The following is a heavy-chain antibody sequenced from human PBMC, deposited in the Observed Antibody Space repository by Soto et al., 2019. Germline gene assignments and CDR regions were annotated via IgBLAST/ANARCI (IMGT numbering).Heavy chain of an antibody. Sequence: PGGALRLSCAASGFTFSSYAMSWVRQAPGKGLEWVSAVSGGGASTYYADSVKGRFTISRDNSKNTLYLQMDSLRAGDTAVYYCARDLGAGTNWYKYYHGRDSWGQETRGSASS. CDR1: GFTFSSYA. V-gene: IGHV3-23*01. CDR2: VSGGGAST. D-gene: IGHD6-13*01. CDR3: ARDLGAGTNWYKYYHGRDS. J-gene: IGHJ6*02.